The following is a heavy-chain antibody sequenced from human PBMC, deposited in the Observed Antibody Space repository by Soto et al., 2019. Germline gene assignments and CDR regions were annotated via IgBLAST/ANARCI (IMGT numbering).Heavy chain of an antibody. CDR2: VNHGGTS. D-gene: IGHD3-10*01. Sequence: PSETLSLTCAVHGGSFSGYYWDWIRQPPGKGLEWIGEVNHGGTSNYNPSLKSRAIISVDASKKQFSLTLTSVSAEDTALYFGARSSFLRSGDLFDGLDVWGQGTTVT. J-gene: IGHJ6*01. CDR3: ARSSFLRSGDLFDGLDV. V-gene: IGHV4-34*01. CDR1: GGSFSGYY.